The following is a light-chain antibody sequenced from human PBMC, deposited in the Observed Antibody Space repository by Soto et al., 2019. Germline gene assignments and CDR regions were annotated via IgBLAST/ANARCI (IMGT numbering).Light chain of an antibody. Sequence: DIHMTQSPSSLSSSVGDIFTITFRASQSISNYLNWYQQKPGKAPNLLIYIASNLHSGVPSRFSGSGSGTDFTLTISSLQPEDFATYYCQQSYSTPYTFGQGTKVDIK. J-gene: IGKJ2*01. CDR3: QQSYSTPYT. CDR2: IAS. CDR1: QSISNY. V-gene: IGKV1-39*01.